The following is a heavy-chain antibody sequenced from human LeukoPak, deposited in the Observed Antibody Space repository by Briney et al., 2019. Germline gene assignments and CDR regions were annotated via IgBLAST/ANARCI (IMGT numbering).Heavy chain of an antibody. CDR1: GFTFSSYA. CDR3: ANQLGRSWGHYYYYGMDV. J-gene: IGHJ6*02. D-gene: IGHD1-1*01. CDR2: ISGRGGST. V-gene: IGHV3-23*01. Sequence: GGSLRLSCAASGFTFSSYAMSWVRQAPGKGLEWVSTISGRGGSTYYADSVKGRFTISRDNSKNTLYLQMNSLRAEDTAVYYCANQLGRSWGHYYYYGMDVWGQGTTVTVSS.